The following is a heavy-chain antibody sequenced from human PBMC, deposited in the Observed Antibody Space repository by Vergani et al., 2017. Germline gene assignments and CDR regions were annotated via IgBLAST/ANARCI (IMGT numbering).Heavy chain of an antibody. D-gene: IGHD6-13*01. Sequence: EVQLLESGGGVVKPGRSLRLSCAASGFTFSSYAMSWVRQAPGKGLEWVSAISGSGGSTYYADSVKGRFTISRDNSKNTLYLQMNSLRAEDTAVYYCAKDNPTSQTHSSSPGTGDYWGQGTLVTVSS. J-gene: IGHJ4*02. CDR3: AKDNPTSQTHSSSPGTGDY. CDR1: GFTFSSYA. V-gene: IGHV3-23*01. CDR2: ISGSGGST.